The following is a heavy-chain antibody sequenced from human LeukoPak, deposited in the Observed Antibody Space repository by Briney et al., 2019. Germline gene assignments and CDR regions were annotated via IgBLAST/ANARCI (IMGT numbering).Heavy chain of an antibody. CDR3: AKDQYRDYFRGADY. CDR2: IRGDGATK. V-gene: IGHV3-23*01. J-gene: IGHJ4*02. Sequence: GGSLRLSCAASGFTFSTYAMTWVRQAPGKGLEWVSAIRGDGATKFYADSVKGRFTVSRDNSKNTLYLQMNSLRAEDTAVYYCAKDQYRDYFRGADYWGQGTLVTVSS. CDR1: GFTFSTYA. D-gene: IGHD2/OR15-2a*01.